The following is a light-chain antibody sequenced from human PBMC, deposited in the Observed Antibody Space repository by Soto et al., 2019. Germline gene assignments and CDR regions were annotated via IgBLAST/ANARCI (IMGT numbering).Light chain of an antibody. J-gene: IGLJ1*01. CDR3: SSYAGSSTYV. Sequence: QSVLTQPPSASGSPGQSVTISCTGTSSDVGGYDYVSWYQQHPGKAPKLMIYEVSKRPSGVPDRFSGSKSGNTASLTVSGLQAEDEADYDCSSYAGSSTYVFGTGTKVIVL. CDR1: SSDVGGYDY. V-gene: IGLV2-8*01. CDR2: EVS.